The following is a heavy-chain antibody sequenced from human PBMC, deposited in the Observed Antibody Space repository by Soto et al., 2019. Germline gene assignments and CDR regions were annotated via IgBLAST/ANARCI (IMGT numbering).Heavy chain of an antibody. Sequence: QVQLVQSEAEVKRPGASVKVSCKTSGYTFTNYDINWVRQATGQGLEWMGWMNPNSGNTGYTQKFQGRVTMTRNTSITTAYMELSSLGSEDTAVYYCARAISGVAHLGYWGQGTLVTVCS. CDR2: MNPNSGNT. V-gene: IGHV1-8*01. J-gene: IGHJ4*02. D-gene: IGHD3-3*01. CDR3: ARAISGVAHLGY. CDR1: GYTFTNYD.